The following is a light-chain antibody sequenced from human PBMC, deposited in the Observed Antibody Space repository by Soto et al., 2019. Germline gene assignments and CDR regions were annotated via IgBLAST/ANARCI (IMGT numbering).Light chain of an antibody. V-gene: IGKV1-39*01. CDR1: QSISSY. Sequence: DIQMTQSPSSLSASVGDRVTITCRASQSISSYLNWYQQKPGKAPKLLIYAASSVQSGVPSRFSGSGSGTDVPLHISRRQPEDFATYYCQQSYSTPRTFGQGTKGEIK. J-gene: IGKJ1*01. CDR3: QQSYSTPRT. CDR2: AAS.